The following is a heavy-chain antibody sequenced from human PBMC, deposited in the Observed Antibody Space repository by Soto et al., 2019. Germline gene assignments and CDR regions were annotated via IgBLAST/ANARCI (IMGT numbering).Heavy chain of an antibody. CDR3: SMTTTSYYFDS. D-gene: IGHD6-6*01. V-gene: IGHV4-59*01. CDR2: IHFSGST. CDR1: GGSINRYY. J-gene: IGHJ4*02. Sequence: QVQLQESGPGLVKSSETLSLTCNVSGGSINRYYWSWIRQSPGKGLEWIGNIHFSGSTNYNPSLRSRVTISIDTPKNQFSLKLSSVTAADTAVYYCSMTTTSYYFDSWGLGTLVTVSS.